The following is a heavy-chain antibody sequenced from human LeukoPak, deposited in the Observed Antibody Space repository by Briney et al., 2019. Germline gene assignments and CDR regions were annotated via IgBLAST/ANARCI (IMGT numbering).Heavy chain of an antibody. CDR3: TRMTTGNDY. Sequence: NPSETLSLTCGVSGASFDDYYWSWVRQTPGKGLEWLGEINHNGCTKDSASLKSRVNISIDTSRKQFSLNLRSVTVADAGIYYCTRMTTGNDYWGQGTLVTVSS. D-gene: IGHD4-17*01. CDR2: INHNGCT. J-gene: IGHJ4*02. V-gene: IGHV4-34*01. CDR1: GASFDDYY.